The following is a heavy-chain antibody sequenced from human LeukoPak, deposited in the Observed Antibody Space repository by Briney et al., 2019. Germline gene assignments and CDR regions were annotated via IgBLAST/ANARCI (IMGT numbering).Heavy chain of an antibody. J-gene: IGHJ4*02. D-gene: IGHD1-26*01. CDR2: TWYDGSNK. CDR3: ARGGLTIAEATTSWYLDY. Sequence: GRSLRLSCAASGFTFSTYGVHWVRQAQGKGLEWVALTWYDGSNKNYADSVKGRFTISRDNSKNTLYLQMNSLRGEDTAVYYCARGGLTIAEATTSWYLDYWGQGTLVTVSS. V-gene: IGHV3-33*01. CDR1: GFTFSTYG.